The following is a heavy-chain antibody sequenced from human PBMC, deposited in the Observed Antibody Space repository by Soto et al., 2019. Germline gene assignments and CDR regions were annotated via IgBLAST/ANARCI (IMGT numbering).Heavy chain of an antibody. CDR3: ARHDCISSSCYYYYYYSMDV. Sequence: QVQLVQSGAEVKKPGSSVKVSCKTSGGTFSSYGISWVRQAPGQGLEWMGGIIPIFDTANYEQKFQGRVTITAHESTSRAYMELSSLRSEDTAVYYCARHDCISSSCYYYYYYSMDVWGQGTTVTVSS. CDR2: IIPIFDTA. J-gene: IGHJ6*02. V-gene: IGHV1-69*12. D-gene: IGHD2-2*01. CDR1: GGTFSSYG.